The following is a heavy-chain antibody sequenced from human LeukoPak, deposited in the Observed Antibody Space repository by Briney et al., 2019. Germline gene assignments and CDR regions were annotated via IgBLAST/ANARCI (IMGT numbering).Heavy chain of an antibody. CDR2: INPNSGGT. CDR1: GYTFTGYY. Sequence: ASVKVSCKASGYTFTGYYMHWVRQAPGQGLEWMGWINPNSGGTNYAQKFQGRVTMTRDTSISTACMELSRLRSDDTAVYYCAREGFWRDLGDYWGQGTLVTVSS. D-gene: IGHD3-3*01. J-gene: IGHJ4*02. CDR3: AREGFWRDLGDY. V-gene: IGHV1-2*02.